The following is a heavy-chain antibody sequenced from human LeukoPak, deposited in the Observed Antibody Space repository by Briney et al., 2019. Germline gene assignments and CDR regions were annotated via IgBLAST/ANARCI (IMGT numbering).Heavy chain of an antibody. CDR1: GFTFDNYG. Sequence: GGSLRLSCAASGFTFDNYGMHWVRQAPGKGLEWVAVISYDGRNKHYPDSVKGRFTISRDISTDTLWLQMDSLRTEDTAVYYCAKGPLRGTAAAIDYWGQGTLVTVSS. V-gene: IGHV3-30*18. J-gene: IGHJ4*02. CDR2: ISYDGRNK. CDR3: AKGPLRGTAAAIDY. D-gene: IGHD2-2*01.